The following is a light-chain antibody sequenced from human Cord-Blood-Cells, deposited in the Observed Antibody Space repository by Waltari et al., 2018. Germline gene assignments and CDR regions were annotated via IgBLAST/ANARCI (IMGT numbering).Light chain of an antibody. CDR3: QQRSNWPPLT. CDR2: EAS. J-gene: IGKJ4*01. Sequence: EIVLTQSPATLSLSPGERATLSSRASQSVSSYLAWYQQKPGHAPRLLIYEASNRATGIPARFSGSGSGTDFTLTISSLEPEDFAVYYCQQRSNWPPLTFGGGTKVEIK. V-gene: IGKV3-11*01. CDR1: QSVSSY.